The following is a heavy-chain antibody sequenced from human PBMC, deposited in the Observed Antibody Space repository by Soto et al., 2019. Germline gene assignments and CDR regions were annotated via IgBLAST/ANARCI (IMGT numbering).Heavy chain of an antibody. CDR1: GGSISSGYYF. J-gene: IGHJ4*02. CDR2: ISNSGIS. Sequence: PXETLSLRVTVSGGSISSGYYFWGWIRQPPDKVLEWIVYISNSGISYYNPSLKSRLIVSTDTSKNQFYLKLTYVTAADTAAYYCARADDYCTRFDDWGRGALVTVAS. CDR3: ARADDYCTRFDD. D-gene: IGHD2-8*01. V-gene: IGHV4-30-4*01.